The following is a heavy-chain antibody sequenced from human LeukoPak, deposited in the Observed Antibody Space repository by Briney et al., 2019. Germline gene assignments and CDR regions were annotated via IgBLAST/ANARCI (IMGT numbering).Heavy chain of an antibody. CDR1: GFTFSSSA. J-gene: IGHJ4*02. Sequence: GGSLSLSCAASGFTFSSSALTWVRQAPGKGLEWVSSICDSGGCTYYADSVKGRFTISRDNSKDTLYLQLNSLRAEDTALYYCAKGPKRRLVDFDYWGQGTLVTVSS. V-gene: IGHV3-23*01. CDR3: AKGPKRRLVDFDY. D-gene: IGHD6-19*01. CDR2: ICDSGGCT.